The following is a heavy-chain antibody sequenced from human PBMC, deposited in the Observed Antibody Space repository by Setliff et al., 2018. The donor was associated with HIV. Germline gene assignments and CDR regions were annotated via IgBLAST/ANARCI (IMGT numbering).Heavy chain of an antibody. CDR2: ISRGGDSI. D-gene: IGHD5-18*01. Sequence: GGSLRLSCAASGFTFWSHSMLWVRQAPGKGLQWVAYISRGGDSIFYTDSVKGRFTVSRDNAKNSLFLQMNSLRAEDTAVYYCARVDTDMIVGAMDVWGQGTTVTVSS. V-gene: IGHV3-48*04. CDR1: GFTFWSHS. J-gene: IGHJ6*02. CDR3: ARVDTDMIVGAMDV.